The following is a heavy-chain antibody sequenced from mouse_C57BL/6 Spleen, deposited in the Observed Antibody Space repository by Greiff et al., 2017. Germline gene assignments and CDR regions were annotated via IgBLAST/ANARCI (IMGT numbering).Heavy chain of an antibody. CDR3: ARTGLILRWYFDV. CDR1: GYTFTDYN. V-gene: IGHV1-18*01. Sequence: EVKLVESGPELVKPGASVKIPCKASGYTFTDYNMDWVKQSHGKSLEWIGDINPNNGGTIYNQKFKGKATLTVDKSSSTAYMELRSLTSEDTAVYYCARTGLILRWYFDVWGTGTTVTVSS. D-gene: IGHD1-1*01. CDR2: INPNNGGT. J-gene: IGHJ1*03.